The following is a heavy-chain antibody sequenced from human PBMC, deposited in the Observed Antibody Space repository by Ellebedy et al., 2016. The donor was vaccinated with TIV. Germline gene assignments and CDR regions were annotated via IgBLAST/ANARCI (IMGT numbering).Heavy chain of an antibody. D-gene: IGHD1-26*01. CDR1: GFTFSNYW. CDR2: INSDGSAT. J-gene: IGHJ5*02. CDR3: VRDPYSYGP. Sequence: GGSLRLFCAASGFTFSNYWMHWVRQAPGKGLVWVSRINSDGSATNHADSVKGRFTTSRDNAKNTLYLQMNSLRDDDTAIYYCVRDPYSYGPWGQGTLVTVSS. V-gene: IGHV3-74*01.